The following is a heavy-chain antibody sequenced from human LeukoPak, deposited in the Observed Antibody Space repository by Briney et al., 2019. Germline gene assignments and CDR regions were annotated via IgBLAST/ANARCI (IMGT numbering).Heavy chain of an antibody. CDR3: ARGGYYYDSSGYYPFDY. Sequence: ASVKVSCKASGYTFTSYDINWVRQATGQGLEWTGWMNPNSGNTGYAQKFQGRVTMTRNTSISTAYVELSSLRSEDTAVYYCARGGYYYDSSGYYPFDYWGQGTLVTVSS. J-gene: IGHJ4*02. CDR1: GYTFTSYD. CDR2: MNPNSGNT. V-gene: IGHV1-8*01. D-gene: IGHD3-22*01.